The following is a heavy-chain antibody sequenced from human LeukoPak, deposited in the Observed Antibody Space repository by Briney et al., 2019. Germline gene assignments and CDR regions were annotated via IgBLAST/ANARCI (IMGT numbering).Heavy chain of an antibody. CDR1: GGSIRSYH. J-gene: IGHJ4*02. CDR2: IYDSGST. Sequence: AETLSLTCTVSGGSIRSYHWSWIRQPPGKILEWIGYIYDSGSTNYNPSLKSRVTISIDTSKNQFSLKLSSVTAADTAVYYCAREAYCGGDCYSGFDYWGQGTLVTVSS. CDR3: AREAYCGGDCYSGFDY. V-gene: IGHV4-59*01. D-gene: IGHD2-21*02.